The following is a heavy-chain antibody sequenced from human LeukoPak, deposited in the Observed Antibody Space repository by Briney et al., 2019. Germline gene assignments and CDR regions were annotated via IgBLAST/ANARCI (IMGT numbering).Heavy chain of an antibody. CDR1: GFTFSTYA. CDR2: ISGSGGST. D-gene: IGHD4-17*01. V-gene: IGHV3-23*01. CDR3: ARGSEDYGDYARVGAFDI. J-gene: IGHJ3*02. Sequence: PGGSLRLSCAASGFTFSTYAMSWVRQAPGKGLEWVSAISGSGGSTYYADSVKGRFTISRDNSKNTLYLQMNSLRAEDTAVYYCARGSEDYGDYARVGAFDIWGQGTMVTVSS.